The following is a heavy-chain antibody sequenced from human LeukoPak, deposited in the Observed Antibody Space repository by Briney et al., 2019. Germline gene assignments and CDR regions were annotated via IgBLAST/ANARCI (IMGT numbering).Heavy chain of an antibody. V-gene: IGHV4-4*09. CDR3: ARLDCVVDGCYNY. CDR2: IGLGGNI. D-gene: IGHD3/OR15-3a*01. J-gene: IGHJ4*02. Sequence: PSETLSLTCFVSGNSITTDSWSWIRQPPGKGLEWIGSIGLGGNINYNPSIKSRVTISIDTSRKQVSLKLRSVTAADTAVYYCARLDCVVDGCYNYWARGSLVAVSS. CDR1: GNSITTDS.